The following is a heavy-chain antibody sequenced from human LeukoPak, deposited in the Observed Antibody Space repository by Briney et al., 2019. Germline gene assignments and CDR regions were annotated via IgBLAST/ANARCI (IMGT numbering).Heavy chain of an antibody. CDR3: ARGLGHYYGSGSYYSGVDY. D-gene: IGHD3-10*01. Sequence: GGSLRLSCAASGFTFSSYWMSWVRQAPGKGLEWVANIKQDGSEKHYVDSVKGRFTISRDNAKNSLYLQMNSLRAEDTAVYYCARGLGHYYGSGSYYSGVDYWGQGTLVTVSS. V-gene: IGHV3-7*01. J-gene: IGHJ4*02. CDR1: GFTFSSYW. CDR2: IKQDGSEK.